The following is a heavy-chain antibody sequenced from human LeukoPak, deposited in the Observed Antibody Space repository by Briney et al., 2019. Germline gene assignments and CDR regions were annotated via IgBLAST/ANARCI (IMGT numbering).Heavy chain of an antibody. CDR2: ISGSGGST. D-gene: IGHD5-18*01. CDR1: GFTFSSYA. Sequence: GGSLRLSCAASGFTFSSYAMSWVRQAPGKGLEWVSAISGSGGSTYYADSVKGRFTISRDNSKNTLFLQMNSLRAEDTAVYYCARADTAMADFDYWGQGTLVTVSS. J-gene: IGHJ4*02. V-gene: IGHV3-23*01. CDR3: ARADTAMADFDY.